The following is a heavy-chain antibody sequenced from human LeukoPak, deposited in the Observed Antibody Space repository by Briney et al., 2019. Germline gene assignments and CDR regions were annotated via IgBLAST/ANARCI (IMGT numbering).Heavy chain of an antibody. CDR2: ISAYNGNT. CDR1: GYTFTSYG. Sequence: GSSVKVSCKASGYTFTSYGISWVRQAPGQGLEWMGWISAYNGNTNYAQKLQGRVTMTTDTSTSTAYMELRSLRSDDTAVYYCARVNNYYDSSGPIGHYWGQGTLVTVSS. J-gene: IGHJ4*01. D-gene: IGHD3-22*01. CDR3: ARVNNYYDSSGPIGHY. V-gene: IGHV1-18*01.